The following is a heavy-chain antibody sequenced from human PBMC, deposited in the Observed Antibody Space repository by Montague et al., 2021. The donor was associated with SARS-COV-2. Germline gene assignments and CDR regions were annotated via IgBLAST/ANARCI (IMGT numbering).Heavy chain of an antibody. CDR3: ARTSASSDY. Sequence: CAISGDSVARMGVGRKSIRQTPAIPVKRLGRMYYRAKWNNDYAVSVKSRITINPDTSKNQISLQLNSVTPEDTAVYYYARTSASSDYWGQGTLVTVSS. J-gene: IGHJ4*02. CDR2: MYYRAKWNN. D-gene: IGHD1-26*01. CDR1: GDSVARMGVG. V-gene: IGHV6-1*01.